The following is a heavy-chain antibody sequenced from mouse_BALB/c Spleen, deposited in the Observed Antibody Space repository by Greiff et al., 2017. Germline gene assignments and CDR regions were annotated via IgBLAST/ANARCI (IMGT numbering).Heavy chain of an antibody. CDR1: GFTFNTYA. CDR3: VRQGYRYDGAWFAY. Sequence: EVHLVESGGGLVQPKGSLKLSCAASGFTFNTYAMNWVRQAPGKGLEWVARIRSKSNNYATYYADSVKDRFTISRDDSQSMLYLQMNNLKTEDTAMYYCVRQGYRYDGAWFAYGGQGTLVTVSA. D-gene: IGHD2-14*01. V-gene: IGHV10-1*02. J-gene: IGHJ3*01. CDR2: IRSKSNNYAT.